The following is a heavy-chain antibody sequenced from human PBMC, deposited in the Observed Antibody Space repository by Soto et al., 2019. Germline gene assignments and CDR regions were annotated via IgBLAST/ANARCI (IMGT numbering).Heavy chain of an antibody. CDR3: ARDGRYYDILTGYYPYYYYYDRDV. V-gene: IGHV1-8*01. D-gene: IGHD3-9*01. J-gene: IGHJ6*02. CDR2: MNPNSGNT. CDR1: GYTFTSYD. Sequence: ASVKVSCKASGYTFTSYDINWVRQATGQGLEWMGWMNPNSGNTGYAQKFQGRVTMTRNTSISTAYMELSSLRSEDTAVYYCARDGRYYDILTGYYPYYYYYDRDVWGQGTTVT.